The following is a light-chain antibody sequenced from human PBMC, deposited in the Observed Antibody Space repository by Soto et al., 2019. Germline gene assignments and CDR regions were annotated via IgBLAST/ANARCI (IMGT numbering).Light chain of an antibody. V-gene: IGLV2-11*01. CDR3: SSYAGGYTSVI. J-gene: IGLJ2*01. Sequence: QSVLTQPRSVSGSPGQSVTISCTGTSSDVGGHTYVSWYQQHPGKVPKLMVYDVNKRPSGVPDRFSGSKSGNTAYLTISGLQAEDEGDYYCSSYAGGYTSVIFGGGTKLTVL. CDR2: DVN. CDR1: SSDVGGHTY.